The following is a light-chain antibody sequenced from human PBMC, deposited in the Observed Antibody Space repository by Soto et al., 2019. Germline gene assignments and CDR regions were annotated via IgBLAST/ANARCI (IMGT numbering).Light chain of an antibody. CDR3: QQYGTSLFT. J-gene: IGKJ4*01. Sequence: ETVLTQSPDTLSVSPGERATLSCIASQSVSSKLAWYQQKPGQAPRLLISGASTRATGIPDRFSGSGSGTDFTLTISGLEPEDFAVYYCQQYGTSLFTFGGGTKVDI. CDR1: QSVSSK. CDR2: GAS. V-gene: IGKV3-20*01.